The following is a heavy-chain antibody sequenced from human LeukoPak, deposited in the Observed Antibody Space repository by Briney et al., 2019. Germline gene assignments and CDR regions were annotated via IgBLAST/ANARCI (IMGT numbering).Heavy chain of an antibody. Sequence: VGSLRLSCVTSGFTFSDAWMSWVRQAPGKGLEWVGRIKSKTDGGTTDYAAPVKGRFTISRDDSTNTLYLQMNSLKTEDTAVFYCTNPTIWGQGTLVTVSS. D-gene: IGHD5-12*01. J-gene: IGHJ4*02. CDR2: IKSKTDGGTT. CDR1: GFTFSDAW. CDR3: TNPTI. V-gene: IGHV3-15*01.